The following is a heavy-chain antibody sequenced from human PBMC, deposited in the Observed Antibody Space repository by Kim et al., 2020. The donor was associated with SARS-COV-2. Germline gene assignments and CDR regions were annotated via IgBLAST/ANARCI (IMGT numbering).Heavy chain of an antibody. J-gene: IGHJ4*02. CDR2: TYYRSKWYT. Sequence: SQTLSLTCAISGDSVSITITAWNWIRQSPSRGLEWLGRTYYRSKWYTDYAVSLRSRITNNSDTSKNQCSLQLSSTTPEDTAVYYFAGGYQSSWADSWGQG. D-gene: IGHD6-13*01. CDR3: AGGYQSSWADS. V-gene: IGHV6-1*01. CDR1: GDSVSITITA.